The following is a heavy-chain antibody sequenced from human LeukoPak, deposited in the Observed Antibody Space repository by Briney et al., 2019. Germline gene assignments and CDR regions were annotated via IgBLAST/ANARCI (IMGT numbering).Heavy chain of an antibody. CDR1: GYTFTAYY. Sequence: RASLKVSCKSSGYTFTAYYIHWVRQVPGHGLEWMGWINPNGGGTNHAQKFQGRVSLARDTSISTAYMELSGLTSDDTALYYCARGFRGSTFSYWGQGTLVTVSS. CDR2: INPNGGGT. V-gene: IGHV1-2*02. J-gene: IGHJ4*02. D-gene: IGHD2-15*01. CDR3: ARGFRGSTFSY.